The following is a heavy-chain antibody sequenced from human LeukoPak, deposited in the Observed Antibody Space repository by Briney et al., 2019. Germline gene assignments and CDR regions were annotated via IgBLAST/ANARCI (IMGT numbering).Heavy chain of an antibody. CDR2: IYYNGNT. Sequence: SETLSLTCSVSDGSINSYYWNWIRRPPGKGLEWIGYIYYNGNTNYSPSFKSRVTMSVDTSKNLCSLKVSSVTAADTAVYYCARGRSNYYGMDVWGQGTTVTVSS. V-gene: IGHV4-59*01. J-gene: IGHJ6*02. D-gene: IGHD1-26*01. CDR1: DGSINSYY. CDR3: ARGRSNYYGMDV.